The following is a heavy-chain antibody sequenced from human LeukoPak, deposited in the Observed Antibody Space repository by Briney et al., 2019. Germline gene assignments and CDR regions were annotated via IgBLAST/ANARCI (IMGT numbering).Heavy chain of an antibody. V-gene: IGHV4-59*01. Sequence: PSETLSLTCTVSGGSISSYYWSWIRQPPGKGLDWIGYIYYSGSTNYNPSLKSRVTISVDTSKNQFSLKVNSVTAADTAVYYCARAPGNDYYPYYYMDVWGKGTTVTVSS. J-gene: IGHJ6*03. CDR1: GGSISSYY. CDR2: IYYSGST. D-gene: IGHD4/OR15-4a*01. CDR3: ARAPGNDYYPYYYMDV.